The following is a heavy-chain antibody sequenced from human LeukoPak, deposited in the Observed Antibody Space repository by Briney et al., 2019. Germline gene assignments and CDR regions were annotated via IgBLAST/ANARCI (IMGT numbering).Heavy chain of an antibody. Sequence: ASVKVSCKASGYTFTGYYMHWVRQAPGQGLEWMGWINPNSGGTNYAQKFQGRVTMTRDTSISTAYMELSRLRSDDTAVYYCARASTVRGVADHDYWGQGTLVTVSS. CDR2: INPNSGGT. CDR1: GYTFTGYY. CDR3: ARASTVRGVADHDY. V-gene: IGHV1-2*02. J-gene: IGHJ4*02. D-gene: IGHD3-10*01.